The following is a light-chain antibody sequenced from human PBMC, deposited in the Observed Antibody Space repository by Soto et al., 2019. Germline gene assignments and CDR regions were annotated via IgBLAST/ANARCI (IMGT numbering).Light chain of an antibody. Sequence: EIVLTQSPGTLSLSPGERATLSCRASQSVSSTYLAWYQQKPGQAPRLLIYGASSRTTGIPDRFSGSGSGTDFTLTFSRLEPEDFAVYYCQQYVSSAWTFGQGTKVDIK. CDR3: QQYVSSAWT. CDR1: QSVSSTY. CDR2: GAS. J-gene: IGKJ1*01. V-gene: IGKV3-20*01.